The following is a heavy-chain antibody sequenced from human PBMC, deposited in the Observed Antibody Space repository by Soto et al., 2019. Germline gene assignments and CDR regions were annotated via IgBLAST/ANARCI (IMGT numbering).Heavy chain of an antibody. Sequence: QVQLVESGGGVVQPGGSLRLSCEASGFTFSKFGIHWVRQAPGKGLEWVAVVSYDGSFKYYADSVKGRFTISRDNSKNTRYLQKNIRRPEDTALDYWAKDSDQLLFDDYYYGMDVWGQGTTVTVS. J-gene: IGHJ6*02. D-gene: IGHD2-2*01. CDR3: AKDSDQLLFDDYYYGMDV. V-gene: IGHV3-30*18. CDR2: VSYDGSFK. CDR1: GFTFSKFG.